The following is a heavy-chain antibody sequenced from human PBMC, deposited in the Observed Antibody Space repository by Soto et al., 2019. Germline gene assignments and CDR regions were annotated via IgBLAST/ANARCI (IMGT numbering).Heavy chain of an antibody. V-gene: IGHV3-23*01. D-gene: IGHD6-19*01. CDR1: GFTFSSYA. J-gene: IGHJ4*02. CDR3: ARGAGTGCYVNFDY. CDR2: ITGSGSTT. Sequence: EVQLLESGGGLVQPGGSLTLSCAASGFTFSSYAMAWVRQAPGKGLEWVSPITGSGSTTYYADSVKGRFTISRDNSKNTVYLRMTSLRAEDTAMYYCARGAGTGCYVNFDYWGQGTPVTVSS.